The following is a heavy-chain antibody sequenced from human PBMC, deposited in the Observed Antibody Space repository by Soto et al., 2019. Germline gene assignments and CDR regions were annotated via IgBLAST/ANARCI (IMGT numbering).Heavy chain of an antibody. CDR3: ARIAVADHYYYYGMDV. V-gene: IGHV1-69*13. J-gene: IGHJ6*02. CDR2: IIPIFGTA. CDR1: GGTFSSYA. D-gene: IGHD6-19*01. Sequence: ASVKVSCKASGGTFSSYAISWVRQAPGQGLEWMGGIIPIFGTANYAQKFQGRVTITADESTSTAYMELSSLRSEDAAVYYCARIAVADHYYYYGMDVWGQGTTVTVSS.